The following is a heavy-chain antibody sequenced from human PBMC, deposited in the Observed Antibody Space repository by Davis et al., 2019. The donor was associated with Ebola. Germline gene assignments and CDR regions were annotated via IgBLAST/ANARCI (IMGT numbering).Heavy chain of an antibody. CDR3: ARLSGSSGYLKLHLGGMDV. V-gene: IGHV5-51*01. CDR2: IYPGDSDT. D-gene: IGHD3-22*01. Sequence: GESLKISCKGSGYSFTSYWIGWVRQMPGKGLEWMGIIYPGDSDTRYSPSFQGQVTISADKSISTAYLQWSSLKASDTAMYYCARLSGSSGYLKLHLGGMDVWGQGTTVTVSS. CDR1: GYSFTSYW. J-gene: IGHJ6*02.